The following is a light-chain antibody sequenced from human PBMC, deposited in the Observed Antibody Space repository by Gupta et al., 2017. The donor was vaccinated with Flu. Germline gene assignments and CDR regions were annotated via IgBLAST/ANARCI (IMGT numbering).Light chain of an antibody. CDR2: GNT. CDR1: NIGGGLA. CDR3: QSYDSSLSGLYV. V-gene: IGLV1-40*01. J-gene: IGLJ1*01. Sequence: NIGGGLAVHWYQRLPGTAPKLIIYGNTNRPAGVPERFSGSNSGTSASLAITGLQAEDEADYYCQSYDSSLSGLYVFGTGTKVTVL.